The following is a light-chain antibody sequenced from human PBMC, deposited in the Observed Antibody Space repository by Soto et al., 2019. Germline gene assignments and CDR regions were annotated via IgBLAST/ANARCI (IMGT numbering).Light chain of an antibody. Sequence: QSVLTQPPSASGTPGQRVTISCSGSSSNIGGNTVNWYQQLPGTAPKLLIYSNIQRPSGVPDRFSGSKSGTSASLAISGLQSEDEADYYCAAWDEHLTGPVFGGGTKLTVL. V-gene: IGLV1-44*01. J-gene: IGLJ2*01. CDR3: AAWDEHLTGPV. CDR2: SNI. CDR1: SSNIGGNT.